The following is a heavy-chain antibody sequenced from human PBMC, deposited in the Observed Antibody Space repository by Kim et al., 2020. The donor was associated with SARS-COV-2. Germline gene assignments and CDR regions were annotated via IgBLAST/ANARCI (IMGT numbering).Heavy chain of an antibody. J-gene: IGHJ6*02. CDR1: GYTFTSYY. CDR2: INPSGGST. D-gene: IGHD2-21*02. V-gene: IGHV1-46*01. Sequence: ASVKVSCKASGYTFTSYYMHWVRQAPGQGLEWMGIINPSGGSTSYAQKFQGRVTMTRDTSTSTVYMELSSLRSEDTAVYYCARPNCGGDCYSVGYYYGMDVWGQGTTVTVS. CDR3: ARPNCGGDCYSVGYYYGMDV.